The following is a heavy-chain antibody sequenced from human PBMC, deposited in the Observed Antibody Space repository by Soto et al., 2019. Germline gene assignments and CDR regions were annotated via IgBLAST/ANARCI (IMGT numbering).Heavy chain of an antibody. CDR2: ISYDGSNK. D-gene: IGHD6-19*01. V-gene: IGHV3-30-3*01. Sequence: GGSLRLSCAASGFTFSSYAMHWVRQAPGKGLEWVAVISYDGSNKYYADSVKGRFTISRDNSKNTLYLQMNSLRAEDTAVYYCARGGHSSCMDVWGQGTTVTVSS. J-gene: IGHJ6*02. CDR3: ARGGHSSCMDV. CDR1: GFTFSSYA.